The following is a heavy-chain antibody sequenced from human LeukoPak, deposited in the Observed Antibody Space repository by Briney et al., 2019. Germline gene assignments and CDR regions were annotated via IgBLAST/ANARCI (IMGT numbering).Heavy chain of an antibody. J-gene: IGHJ4*02. CDR2: ISWNSGSI. D-gene: IGHD3-22*01. CDR1: GFTFDDYA. Sequence: PGGSLRLSCAASGFTFDDYAMHWVRQAPGKGLEWVSGISWNSGSIGYADSVKGRFTISRDNAKNSLYLQMNSLRAEDTALYYCAKAPLPYYDSSGYYLDYWGQGTLVTVSS. V-gene: IGHV3-9*01. CDR3: AKAPLPYYDSSGYYLDY.